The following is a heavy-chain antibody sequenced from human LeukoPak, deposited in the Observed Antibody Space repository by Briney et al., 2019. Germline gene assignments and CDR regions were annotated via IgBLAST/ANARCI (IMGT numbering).Heavy chain of an antibody. Sequence: GGSLRLSCAASGFTFDDYGMSWVRQAPGKGLEWVSGINWNGGSTGYADSVKGRFTISRDNSKNTLYLQMNSLRAEDTAVYYCTTLVYYYYYMDVWGKGTTVTISS. J-gene: IGHJ6*03. D-gene: IGHD3-16*01. CDR2: INWNGGST. CDR3: TTLVYYYYYMDV. CDR1: GFTFDDYG. V-gene: IGHV3-20*04.